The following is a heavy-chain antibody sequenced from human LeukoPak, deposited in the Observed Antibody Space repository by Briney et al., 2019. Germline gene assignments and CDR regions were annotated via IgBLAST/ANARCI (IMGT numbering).Heavy chain of an antibody. J-gene: IGHJ4*02. D-gene: IGHD6-19*01. CDR2: IYYSGST. Sequence: PSETLSLTCTVSGGSISSSSYYWGWIRQPPGKGLEWIGSIYYSGSTYYNPSLESRVTISVDTSKNQFSLKLSSVTAADTAVYYCARQVGQWLVRVGGFDYWGQGTLVTVSS. CDR3: ARQVGQWLVRVGGFDY. CDR1: GGSISSSSYY. V-gene: IGHV4-39*01.